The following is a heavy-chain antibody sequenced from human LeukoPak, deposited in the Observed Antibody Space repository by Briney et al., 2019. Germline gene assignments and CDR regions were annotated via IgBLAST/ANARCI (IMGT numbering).Heavy chain of an antibody. CDR1: GGSISSSSYY. D-gene: IGHD3-22*01. J-gene: IGHJ4*02. Sequence: SETLSLTCTVSGGSISSSSYYWGWIRQPPGKGLEWIGSIYYSGSTYYNPSLKSRVTISVDTSKNQFSLKLSSVTAADTAVYYCARVGYDSSGYYYHTFDYWGQGTLVTVSS. CDR3: ARVGYDSSGYYYHTFDY. CDR2: IYYSGST. V-gene: IGHV4-39*07.